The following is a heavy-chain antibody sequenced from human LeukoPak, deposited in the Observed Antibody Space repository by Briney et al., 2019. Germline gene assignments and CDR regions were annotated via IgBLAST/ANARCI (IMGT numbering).Heavy chain of an antibody. CDR2: IYHSGST. D-gene: IGHD3-3*01. J-gene: IGHJ4*02. Sequence: SETLSLTCTVSGGSISSYYWGWIRQPPGKGLEWIGSIYHSGSTYYNPSLKSRVTISVDTSKNQFSLKLSSVTAADTAVYHCARIYYDFWSGYYTPRYFDYWGQGTLVTVSS. CDR3: ARIYYDFWSGYYTPRYFDY. V-gene: IGHV4-38-2*02. CDR1: GGSISSYY.